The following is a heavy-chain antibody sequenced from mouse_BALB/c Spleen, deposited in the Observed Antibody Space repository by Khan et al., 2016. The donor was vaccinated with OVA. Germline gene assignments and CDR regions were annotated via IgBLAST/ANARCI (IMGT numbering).Heavy chain of an antibody. CDR2: TNPTNGRT. D-gene: IGHD1-1*01. CDR1: GYTFTSYW. J-gene: IGHJ2*01. CDR3: ARIKKIGATDCDY. Sequence: QVQLQQPGAELVKAGASVKMSCKASGYTFTSYWMHWVKQRLGQGLEWFAETNPTNGRTYYNEKFKSKATLTVDKSSSTAYMLLSGPTFEDSAVYYCARIKKIGATDCDYWGQGTTLTVSS. V-gene: IGHV1S81*02.